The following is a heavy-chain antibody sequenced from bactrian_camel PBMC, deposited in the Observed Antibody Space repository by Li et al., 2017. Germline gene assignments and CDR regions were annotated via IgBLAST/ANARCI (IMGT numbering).Heavy chain of an antibody. CDR3: AATAQSQLFARGIFCAPLVLAMKEAYNN. D-gene: IGHD2*01. J-gene: IGHJ4*01. V-gene: IGHV3S10*01. CDR2: VVGDGTT. CDR1: GFTYPFSAHY. Sequence: DVQLVESGGGSVQAGGSLKLSCVATGFTYPFSAHYLGWFRQAPGQEREGVASVVGDGTTAYGDSVKGRFTISRDNAVNTVYLTMNNLKPDDTAVYYCAATAQSQLFARGIFCAPLVLAMKEAYNNWGQGTQVTVS.